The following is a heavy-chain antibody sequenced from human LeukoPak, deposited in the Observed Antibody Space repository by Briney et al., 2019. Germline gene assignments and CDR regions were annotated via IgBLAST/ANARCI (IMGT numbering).Heavy chain of an antibody. D-gene: IGHD1-26*01. CDR3: ARVRIVGAAHNKYYYYMDV. CDR1: GYSISSGYY. CDR2: INHSGST. V-gene: IGHV4-38-2*02. Sequence: PSETLSLTCTVSGYSISSGYYWGWIRQPPGKGLEWIGEINHSGSTNYNPSLESRVTISVDTSKNQFSLKLSSVTAADTAVYYCARVRIVGAAHNKYYYYMDVWGKGTTVTVSS. J-gene: IGHJ6*03.